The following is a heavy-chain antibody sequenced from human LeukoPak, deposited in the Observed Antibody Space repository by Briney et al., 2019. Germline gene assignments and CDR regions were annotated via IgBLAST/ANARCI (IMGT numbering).Heavy chain of an antibody. D-gene: IGHD3-9*01. Sequence: GGSLRLSCAASGFTFSSYSMNWVRQAPGKGLEWVSYISSSSSTIYYADSVKGRFTISRDNAKNSLYLQMNSLRAEDTAVYYCATFYDILTGGNFDYWGQGTLVTVSS. CDR1: GFTFSSYS. CDR3: ATFYDILTGGNFDY. J-gene: IGHJ4*02. V-gene: IGHV3-48*01. CDR2: ISSSSSTI.